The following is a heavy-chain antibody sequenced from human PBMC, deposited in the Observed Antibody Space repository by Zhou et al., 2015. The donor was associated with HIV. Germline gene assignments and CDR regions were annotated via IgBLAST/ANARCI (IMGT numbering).Heavy chain of an antibody. CDR1: GGTFSSYA. CDR2: IIPIFGTA. CDR3: ARDRASIHYDSSGYYPHYFDY. D-gene: IGHD3-22*01. Sequence: QVQLVQSGAEVKKPGSSVKVSCKASGGTFSSYAISWVRQAPGQGLEWMGGIIPIFGTANYAQKFQGRVTITADESTSTAYMELSSLRSEDTAVYYCARDRASIHYDSSGYYPHYFDYWGQGTLVTVSS. V-gene: IGHV1-69*12. J-gene: IGHJ4*02.